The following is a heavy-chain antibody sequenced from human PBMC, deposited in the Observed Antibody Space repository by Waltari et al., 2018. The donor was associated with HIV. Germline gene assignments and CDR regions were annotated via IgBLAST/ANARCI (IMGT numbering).Heavy chain of an antibody. Sequence: EVQLVESGGGLVQPGGSLRLSCAASGFTFTTSWVHWVRQVPGKGLVWVSRINPDGTDTRYADSVKDRFTISRDNAKNTVYLQLNSLRGEDTSIYYCARGKDCGGGTCDGYHYYGVDVWGQGTTVTVSS. V-gene: IGHV3-74*01. CDR2: INPDGTDT. D-gene: IGHD2-15*01. CDR1: GFTFTTSW. CDR3: ARGKDCGGGTCDGYHYYGVDV. J-gene: IGHJ6*02.